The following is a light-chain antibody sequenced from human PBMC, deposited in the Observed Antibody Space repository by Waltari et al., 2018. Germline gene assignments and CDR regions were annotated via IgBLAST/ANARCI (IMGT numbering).Light chain of an antibody. CDR2: DVS. J-gene: IGLJ1*01. CDR1: SSDIGNYNY. V-gene: IGLV2-14*03. CDR3: SSYTSSTTAL. Sequence: QSALTQPASVSGSPGQSITISCTGTSSDIGNYNYVLWYKQHPGKAPKLMIYDVSKRPSGVSNRFSGSKSGNTASLTISGLQAEDEADYYCSSYTSSTTALFGTGTRVTVL.